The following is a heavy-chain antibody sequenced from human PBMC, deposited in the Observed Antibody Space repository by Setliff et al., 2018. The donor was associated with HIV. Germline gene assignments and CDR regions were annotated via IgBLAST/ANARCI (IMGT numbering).Heavy chain of an antibody. CDR3: ARDERRWLQSGMDV. D-gene: IGHD5-12*01. CDR2: ISAIGDAT. CDR1: GGSISSGGYY. J-gene: IGHJ6*02. Sequence: KASETLSLTCTVSGGSISSGGYYWSWIRQAPGKGLEWVAFISAIGDATHYADSVQGRFTISRDNAKNSLFLQVNGLRDADTAVYYCARDERRWLQSGMDVWGQGTTVTVSS. V-gene: IGHV3-11*04.